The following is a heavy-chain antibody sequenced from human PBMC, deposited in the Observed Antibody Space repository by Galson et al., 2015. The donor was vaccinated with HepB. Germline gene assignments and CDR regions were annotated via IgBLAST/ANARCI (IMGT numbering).Heavy chain of an antibody. CDR2: INHSGST. CDR1: GGSFSGYY. V-gene: IGHV4-34*01. D-gene: IGHD3-16*01. Sequence: SETLSLTCAVYGGSFSGYYWSWIRQPPGKGLEWIGEINHSGSTNYNPSLKSRATISVDTSKNQFSLKLSSVTTADTAVYYCARGITFGGPPRRSWFDPWGQGTLSPSPQ. CDR3: ARGITFGGPPRRSWFDP. J-gene: IGHJ5*02.